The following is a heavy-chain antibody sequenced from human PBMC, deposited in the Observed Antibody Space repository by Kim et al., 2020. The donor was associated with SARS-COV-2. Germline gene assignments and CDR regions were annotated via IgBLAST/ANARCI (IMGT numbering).Heavy chain of an antibody. CDR2: IYYSGST. Sequence: SETLSLTCTVSGGSISSYYWSWIRQPPGKGLEWIGYIYYSGSTNYNPSLKSRVTISVDTSKNQFSLKLGSVTAADTAVYYCARDRVRGGIDYWGQGTLVTVSS. J-gene: IGHJ4*02. CDR1: GGSISSYY. V-gene: IGHV4-59*01. CDR3: ARDRVRGGIDY. D-gene: IGHD2-15*01.